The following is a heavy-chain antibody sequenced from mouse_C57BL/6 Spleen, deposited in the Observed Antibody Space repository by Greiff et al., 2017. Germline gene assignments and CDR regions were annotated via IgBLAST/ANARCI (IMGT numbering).Heavy chain of an antibody. V-gene: IGHV5-4*03. CDR1: GFTFSSYA. CDR2: ISDGGSYT. Sequence: EVKVEESGGGLVKPGGSLKLSCAASGFTFSSYAMSWVRQTPEKRLEWVATISDGGSYTYYPDNVKGRFTISRDNAKNNLYLQMSHLKSEDTAMYYCARGEAYYSNYEAMDYWGQGTSVTVSS. J-gene: IGHJ4*01. CDR3: ARGEAYYSNYEAMDY. D-gene: IGHD2-5*01.